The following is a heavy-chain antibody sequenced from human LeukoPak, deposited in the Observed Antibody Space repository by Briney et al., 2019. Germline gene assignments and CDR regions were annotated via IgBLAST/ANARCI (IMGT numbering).Heavy chain of an antibody. Sequence: PSETLSLTCTVSGGSISSSSYYWGWIRQAPGKGLEWVASIKHDGSEKYYVDSVRGRFTISRDNTMNSLYLQMSSLRAEGTAVYYCATDRGWRTSGYYLYYFEYWGQGTLVTYSS. J-gene: IGHJ4*02. D-gene: IGHD3-3*01. CDR2: IKHDGSEK. CDR1: GGSISSSSYY. V-gene: IGHV3-7*01. CDR3: ATDRGWRTSGYYLYYFEY.